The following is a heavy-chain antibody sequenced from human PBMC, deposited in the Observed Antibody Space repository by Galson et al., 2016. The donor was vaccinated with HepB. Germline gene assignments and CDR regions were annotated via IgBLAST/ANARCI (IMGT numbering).Heavy chain of an antibody. Sequence: SLRLSCAASGFTFSRYWMSWVRQAPGKGLEWVAHIKQDGSMKYYVDSVKGRFSISRDNANYSVMLQMNSQSAEDMAIYYCARDRGGDSIRGFYYWGQGTLVTVSS. D-gene: IGHD3-10*01. CDR1: GFTFSRYW. J-gene: IGHJ4*02. V-gene: IGHV3-7*01. CDR2: IKQDGSMK. CDR3: ARDRGGDSIRGFYY.